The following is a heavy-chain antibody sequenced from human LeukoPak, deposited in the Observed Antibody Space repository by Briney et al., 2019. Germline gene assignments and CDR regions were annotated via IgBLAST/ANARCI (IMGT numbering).Heavy chain of an antibody. CDR2: INPSGGST. CDR3: AKDGGGWYEDAAYFDY. Sequence: GASVKVSCKASGYTFTSYYMHWVRQAPGQGLEWMGIINPSGGSTSYAQKFQGRVTMTRDMSTSTVYMELSSLRSEDTAVYYCAKDGGGWYEDAAYFDYWGQGTLVTVSS. CDR1: GYTFTSYY. D-gene: IGHD6-19*01. J-gene: IGHJ4*02. V-gene: IGHV1-46*01.